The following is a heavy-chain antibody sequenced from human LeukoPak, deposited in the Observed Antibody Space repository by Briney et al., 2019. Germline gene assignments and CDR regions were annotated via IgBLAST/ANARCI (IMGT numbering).Heavy chain of an antibody. V-gene: IGHV1-3*01. J-gene: IGHJ4*02. D-gene: IGHD3-10*01. CDR3: ARDWDPMWFGELFPY. CDR1: GYTFTSYA. Sequence: ASVKVSCKASGYTFTSYAMHWVRQAPGQRLEWMGWINAGNGNTKYSQKFQGRVTITRDTSASTAYMELSSLRSEDTAVYYCARDWDPMWFGELFPYWGQGTLVTVSP. CDR2: INAGNGNT.